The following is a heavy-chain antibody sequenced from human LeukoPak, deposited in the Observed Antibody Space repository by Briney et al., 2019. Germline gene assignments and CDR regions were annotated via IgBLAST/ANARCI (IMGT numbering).Heavy chain of an antibody. CDR1: GFAFNTYS. D-gene: IGHD3-10*01. CDR2: ITTSSTTK. CDR3: AKGGGVRAPYQAFDI. V-gene: IGHV3-48*01. J-gene: IGHJ3*02. Sequence: GGSLRLSCAASGFAFNTYSMNWVRQAPGKGLQWVSSITTSSTTKYYADSVKGRFTISRDNAKNSLYLQMNSLRAEDTAVYYCAKGGGVRAPYQAFDIWGQGTMVTVSS.